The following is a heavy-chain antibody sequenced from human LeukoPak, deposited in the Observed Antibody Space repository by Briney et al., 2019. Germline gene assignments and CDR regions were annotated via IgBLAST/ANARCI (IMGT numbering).Heavy chain of an antibody. Sequence: SETLSLTCTVSGGSISSSSYYWGWIRQPPGKGLEWIGSIYYSGSTYYNPSLKSRVTISVDTSKNQFSLKLSSVTAADTAVYYCARLRGPLNFDYWGQGTLVTVSS. CDR1: GGSISSSSYY. CDR3: ARLRGPLNFDY. V-gene: IGHV4-39*01. CDR2: IYYSGST. D-gene: IGHD3-10*01. J-gene: IGHJ4*02.